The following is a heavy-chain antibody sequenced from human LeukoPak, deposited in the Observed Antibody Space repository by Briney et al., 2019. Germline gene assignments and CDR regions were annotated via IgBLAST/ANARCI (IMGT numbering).Heavy chain of an antibody. J-gene: IGHJ5*02. CDR2: IIPIFGTA. Sequence: GASVKVPCKASGGTFSSYAISWVRQAPGQGLEWMGGIIPIFGTANYAQKFQGRVTITTDESTSTAYMELSSLRSEDTAVYYCASVVEMATISGFDPWGQGTLVTVSS. V-gene: IGHV1-69*05. CDR3: ASVVEMATISGFDP. D-gene: IGHD5-24*01. CDR1: GGTFSSYA.